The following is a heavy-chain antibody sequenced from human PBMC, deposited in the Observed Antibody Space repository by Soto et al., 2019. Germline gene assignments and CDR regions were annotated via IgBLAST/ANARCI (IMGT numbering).Heavy chain of an antibody. D-gene: IGHD1-1*01. J-gene: IGHJ4*02. Sequence: SVKVSCKASGCTFTTYTIHWVRQAPGQGLEWLGRIIPLFGLPNHAQKFQDRVTITADKSTDTAYLEMNSLRPEDTAVYYCAFDVQTGVVYFDNWGQGTLVTVSS. CDR3: AFDVQTGVVYFDN. V-gene: IGHV1-69*02. CDR1: GCTFTTYT. CDR2: IIPLFGLP.